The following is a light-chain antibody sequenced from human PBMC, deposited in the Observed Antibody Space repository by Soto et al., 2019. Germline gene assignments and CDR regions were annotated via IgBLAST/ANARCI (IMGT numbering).Light chain of an antibody. J-gene: IGLJ3*02. CDR3: SSYTTSTTWV. CDR1: RSGVGAYNY. V-gene: IGLV2-14*01. Sequence: QSVLTQPASVSGSPGQSITISCTGTRSGVGAYNYVTWYQQHPGKVPKVIIYEVSSRPSGVSYRFSGSKSGNTASLTISGLQAEDEAEYYCSSYTTSTTWVFGGGTKVTVL. CDR2: EVS.